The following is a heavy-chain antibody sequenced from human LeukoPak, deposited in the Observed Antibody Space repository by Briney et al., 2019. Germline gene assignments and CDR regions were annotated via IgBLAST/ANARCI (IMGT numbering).Heavy chain of an antibody. CDR2: INSDGSST. V-gene: IGHV3-74*01. CDR1: GFTFSSYS. Sequence: GGSLRLSCAASGFTFSSYSMNWVRQAPGKGLVWVSRINSDGSSTSYADSVKGRFTISRDNAKNTLYLQMNSLRAEDTAVYYCARKGRITMVQGVIGDAFDIWGQGTMVTVSS. D-gene: IGHD3-10*01. CDR3: ARKGRITMVQGVIGDAFDI. J-gene: IGHJ3*02.